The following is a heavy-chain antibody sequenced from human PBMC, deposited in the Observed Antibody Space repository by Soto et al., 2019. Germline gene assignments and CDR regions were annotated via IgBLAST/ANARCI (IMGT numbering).Heavy chain of an antibody. CDR1: GYTFTSYA. V-gene: IGHV1-3*01. Sequence: ASVKVSCKASGYTFTSYAMHWVRQAPGQRLEWMGWINAGNGNTKYSQKFQGRVTITRDTSASTAYMELSSLRSEDTAVYYCARDPSEVYGDKGWFDPGAREPWSPSPQ. J-gene: IGHJ5*02. D-gene: IGHD4-17*01. CDR2: INAGNGNT. CDR3: ARDPSEVYGDKGWFDP.